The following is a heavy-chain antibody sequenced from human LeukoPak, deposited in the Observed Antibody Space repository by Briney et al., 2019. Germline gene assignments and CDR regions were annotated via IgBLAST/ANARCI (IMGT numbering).Heavy chain of an antibody. CDR2: IYTSGST. CDR1: GRSISSYY. D-gene: IGHD3/OR15-3a*01. CDR3: ARDVRDGLPALGY. Sequence: SETLSLTCTVAGRSISSYYWSSIRQPAGKGRECIGLIYTSGSTNYTPSLKGRVTMSVDTSKNQFSLKLSSVTAADTAVYYCARDVRDGLPALGYWGQGTLVTVSS. J-gene: IGHJ4*02. V-gene: IGHV4-4*07.